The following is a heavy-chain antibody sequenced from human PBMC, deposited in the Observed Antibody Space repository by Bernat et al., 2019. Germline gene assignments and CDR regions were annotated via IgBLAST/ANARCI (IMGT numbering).Heavy chain of an antibody. CDR1: GFTFSDYY. V-gene: IGHV3-11*06. CDR3: ARGPESDIVVVPAAMIGMDV. D-gene: IGHD2-2*01. J-gene: IGHJ6*02. Sequence: QVQLVESGGGLVKPGGSLRLSCAASGFTFSDYYMSWIRQAPGKGLEWVSYISTSSSYTNYADYVKGRFTISRANAKNSLYRQMNSLRAEDTAVYYCARGPESDIVVVPAAMIGMDVWGQGTTVTVSS. CDR2: ISTSSSYT.